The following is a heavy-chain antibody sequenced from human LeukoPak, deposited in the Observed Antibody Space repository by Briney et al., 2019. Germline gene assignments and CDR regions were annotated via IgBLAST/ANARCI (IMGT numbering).Heavy chain of an antibody. V-gene: IGHV3-23*01. Sequence: PGGSLRLSCAASGFTFDDYGMSWVRQAPGKGLEWVSSIDISGDNAHYADSVKGRFTISRDNSKNTLYLQMDSLRAEDSAVYYCANEIRPNDYWGQGTLVTVSS. CDR3: ANEIRPNDY. CDR2: IDISGDNA. J-gene: IGHJ4*02. CDR1: GFTFDDYG. D-gene: IGHD4-17*01.